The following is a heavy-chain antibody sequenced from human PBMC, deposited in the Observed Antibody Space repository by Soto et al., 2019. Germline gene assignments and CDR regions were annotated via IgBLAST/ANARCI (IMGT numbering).Heavy chain of an antibody. CDR3: ARPTYYYDSSGIQGAFDI. CDR1: GYSISSGYY. J-gene: IGHJ3*02. D-gene: IGHD3-22*01. V-gene: IGHV4-38-2*01. CDR2: IYHSGST. Sequence: SETLSLTCAVSGYSISSGYYWGWIRQPPGKGLEWIGSIYHSGSTYYNPSLKSRVTISVDTSKNQFSLKLSSVTAADTAVYYCARPTYYYDSSGIQGAFDIWGQGTMVTVS.